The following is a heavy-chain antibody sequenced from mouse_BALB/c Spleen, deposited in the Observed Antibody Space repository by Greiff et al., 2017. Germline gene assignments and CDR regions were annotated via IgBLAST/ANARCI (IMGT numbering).Heavy chain of an antibody. D-gene: IGHD2-10*02. CDR3: ARGMRDY. V-gene: IGHV14-3*02. J-gene: IGHJ2*01. CDR1: GFNIKDTY. CDR2: IDPANGNT. Sequence: EVHLVESGAELVKPGASVKLSCTASGFNIKDTYMHWVKQRPEQGLEWIGRIDPANGNTKYDPKFQGKATITADTSSNTAYLQLSSLTSEDTAVYYCARGMRDYWGQGTTLTVSS.